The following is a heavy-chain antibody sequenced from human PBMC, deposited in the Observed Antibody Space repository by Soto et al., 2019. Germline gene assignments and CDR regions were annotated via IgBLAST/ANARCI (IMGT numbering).Heavy chain of an antibody. CDR2: IKEDGSAK. V-gene: IGHV3-7*01. CDR3: ARGIQQLDS. CDR1: GFTFSSDW. J-gene: IGHJ6*02. D-gene: IGHD6-13*01. Sequence: GGSLRLSCAASGFTFSSDWMTWVRQAPGKGLEWVANIKEDGSAKYYVDSVKGRFTISRDNAEKSLYLQMNSLRAEDSAVYYCARGIQQLDSWGQGTTVTVSS.